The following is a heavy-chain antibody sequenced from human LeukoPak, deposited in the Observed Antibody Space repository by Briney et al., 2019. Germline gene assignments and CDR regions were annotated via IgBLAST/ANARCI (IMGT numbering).Heavy chain of an antibody. CDR2: ISSSGSTI. D-gene: IGHD6-13*01. Sequence: GGSLRLSCAASGFTFSDYFMSWIRQAPGKGLEWVSYISSSGSTILYADSVKGRFTISRDNAKNSLYLQMNSLRAEDTAVYYCARVAGYSSSWSTIQLWGHGNLGTVFS. V-gene: IGHV3-11*04. CDR3: ARVAGYSSSWSTIQL. J-gene: IGHJ1*01. CDR1: GFTFSDYF.